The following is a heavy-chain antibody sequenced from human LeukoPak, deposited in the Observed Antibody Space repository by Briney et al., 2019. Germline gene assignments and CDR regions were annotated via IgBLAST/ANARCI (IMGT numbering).Heavy chain of an antibody. CDR1: GGTFSSYA. CDR3: ASTIPYYDSSGRKTQVAFDI. J-gene: IGHJ3*02. D-gene: IGHD3-22*01. CDR2: IIPIFGTA. Sequence: SVKVSCKASGGTFSSYAISWVRQAPGQGLEWMGGIIPIFGTANYAQKFQGRVTITADKSTSTAYMELSSLRSEDTAVYYCASTIPYYDSSGRKTQVAFDIWGQGTMVTVSS. V-gene: IGHV1-69*06.